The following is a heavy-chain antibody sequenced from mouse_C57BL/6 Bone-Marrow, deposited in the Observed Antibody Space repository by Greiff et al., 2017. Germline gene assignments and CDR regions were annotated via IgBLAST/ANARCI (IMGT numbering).Heavy chain of an antibody. CDR1: GFNIKDYY. J-gene: IGHJ4*01. CDR3: ARVWAIGNYDYYAMDY. Sequence: VQLQQSGAELVKPGASVKLSCTASGFNIKDYYMHWVKQRTEQGLEWIGRIEPEDGETKYAPKFQGKATITADTSSNTAYLQLSSLTSEDTAVYYCARVWAIGNYDYYAMDYWGQGTSVTVSS. D-gene: IGHD2-1*01. V-gene: IGHV14-2*01. CDR2: IEPEDGET.